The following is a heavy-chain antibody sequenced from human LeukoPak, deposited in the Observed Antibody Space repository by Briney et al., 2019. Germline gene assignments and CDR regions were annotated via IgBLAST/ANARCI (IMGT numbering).Heavy chain of an antibody. D-gene: IGHD5-18*01. Sequence: PSETLSLTCTVSGGSISSSRYYWGWIRQPPGNGLEWIGTITYSGSTYFSPSVKSRVTMSMDTSKNQFSLKLSSVTAADTAVYYCARRGDSYAVFDYWGQGTLVTVSS. V-gene: IGHV4-39*01. J-gene: IGHJ4*02. CDR1: GGSISSSRYY. CDR2: ITYSGST. CDR3: ARRGDSYAVFDY.